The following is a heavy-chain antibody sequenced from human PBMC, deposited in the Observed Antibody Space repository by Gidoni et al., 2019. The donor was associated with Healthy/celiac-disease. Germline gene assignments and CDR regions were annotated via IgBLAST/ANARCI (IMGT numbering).Heavy chain of an antibody. V-gene: IGHV4-39*01. CDR1: GGSISSSSYY. Sequence: QLQLQESGPGLVKPSETLSLTCTVSGGSISSSSYYWRWIRQSPGTGLEWIGSIYYSGSTYYNPSLKSRVTISVDTSKNQFSLKLSSVTAADTAVYYCARQWFGELGPTNDYWGQGTLVTVSS. CDR3: ARQWFGELGPTNDY. J-gene: IGHJ4*02. D-gene: IGHD3-10*01. CDR2: IYYSGST.